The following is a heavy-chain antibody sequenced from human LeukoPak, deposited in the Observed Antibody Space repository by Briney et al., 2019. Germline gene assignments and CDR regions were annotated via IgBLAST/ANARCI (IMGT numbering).Heavy chain of an antibody. Sequence: GGSLRLSCVASGFPFVKSWMHWVRQAPGKGLEWVSSISSSSSYIYYADSVKGRFTISRDNAKNSLYLQMNSLRAEDTAVYYCARDLGDYYGMDVWGQGTTVTVSS. CDR3: ARDLGDYYGMDV. D-gene: IGHD3-10*01. V-gene: IGHV3-21*01. CDR1: GFPFVKSW. J-gene: IGHJ6*02. CDR2: ISSSSSYI.